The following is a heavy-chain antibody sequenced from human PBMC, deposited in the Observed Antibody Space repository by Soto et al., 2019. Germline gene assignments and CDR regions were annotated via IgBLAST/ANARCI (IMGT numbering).Heavy chain of an antibody. CDR3: ARDQGFGELDY. Sequence: QVHLVQSGAEVKKPGAPVKVSCKASGYTFMNYGISWVRQAPRQGLEWMGWISAYNGNTDYTQKFQGRVTMTTDTSTNTAYMELRSLRSDDTALYYCARDQGFGELDYWGQGTLVTVSS. CDR1: GYTFMNYG. CDR2: ISAYNGNT. J-gene: IGHJ4*02. D-gene: IGHD3-10*01. V-gene: IGHV1-18*04.